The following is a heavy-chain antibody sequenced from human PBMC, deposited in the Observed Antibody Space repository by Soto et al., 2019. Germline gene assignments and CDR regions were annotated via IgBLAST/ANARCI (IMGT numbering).Heavy chain of an antibody. D-gene: IGHD6-19*01. V-gene: IGHV1-2*04. J-gene: IGHJ6*02. Sequence: QVHLVQSGAEVKKPGASVKVSCKASGYSFTDYYIHWVRQAPGQGLEWMGWINPKSGDTNYAQKFQGWVTMTRETSINTAYMELSRLRSDDTAVYYCARDIMYSSGWRHYYYGLDVWGQGTTVTVSS. CDR2: INPKSGDT. CDR1: GYSFTDYY. CDR3: ARDIMYSSGWRHYYYGLDV.